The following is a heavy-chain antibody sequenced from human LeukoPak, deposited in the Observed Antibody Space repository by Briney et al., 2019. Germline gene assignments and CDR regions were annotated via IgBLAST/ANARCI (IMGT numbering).Heavy chain of an antibody. Sequence: GASVKVSCKASGGTFSSYAISWVRQAPGQGLEWMGRIIPILGIANYAQKFQGRVTITADKSTSTAYMELRSLRPDDTAVYYCARGGKTAAGNDYWGQGTLVTVSS. CDR3: ARGGKTAAGNDY. V-gene: IGHV1-69*04. J-gene: IGHJ4*02. CDR1: GGTFSSYA. D-gene: IGHD6-13*01. CDR2: IIPILGIA.